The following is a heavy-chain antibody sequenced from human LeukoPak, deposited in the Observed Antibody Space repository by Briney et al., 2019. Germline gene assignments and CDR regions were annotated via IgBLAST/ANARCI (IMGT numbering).Heavy chain of an antibody. Sequence: SETLSLTCTVSGGSISSYYCSWIRQPPGKGLEWIGYIYYSGSTNYNPSLKSRVTISVDTSKNQFSLKLSSVTAADTAVYYCAAALSDDSAYDYIWGSYPGGAFDIWGQGTLVTVSS. CDR3: AAALSDDSAYDYIWGSYPGGAFDI. D-gene: IGHD3-16*02. CDR1: GGSISSYY. J-gene: IGHJ3*02. CDR2: IYYSGST. V-gene: IGHV4-59*01.